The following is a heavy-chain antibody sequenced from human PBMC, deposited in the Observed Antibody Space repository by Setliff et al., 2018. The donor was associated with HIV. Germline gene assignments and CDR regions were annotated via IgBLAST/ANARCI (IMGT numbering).Heavy chain of an antibody. CDR3: AREFLLGDLSFPAN. D-gene: IGHD3-16*02. J-gene: IGHJ4*02. CDR1: GYIFTNDP. CDR2: VNTKTGNP. V-gene: IGHV7-4-1*01. Sequence: ASVKVSCKASGYIFTNDPMSWVRQAPGQGLEWMGWVNTKTGNPTYAQDFTGRFVFSLDTSVNTAYLEIGGLKIEDTAVYFCAREFLLGDLSFPANWGQGTLVTVSS.